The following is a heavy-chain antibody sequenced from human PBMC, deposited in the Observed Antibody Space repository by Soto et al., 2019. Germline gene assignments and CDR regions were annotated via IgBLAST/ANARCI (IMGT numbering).Heavy chain of an antibody. Sequence: SETLSLTCTVSGGSISSGDYYWSWIRQPPGKGLEWIGYIYYSESTYYNPSLESRVAISLDTSRSQFSLTLHSVTAADTAIYYCARDRHNNFFDPWGQGTLVTVSS. CDR3: ARDRHNNFFDP. D-gene: IGHD6-6*01. CDR1: GGSISSGDYY. V-gene: IGHV4-30-4*01. CDR2: IYYSEST. J-gene: IGHJ5*02.